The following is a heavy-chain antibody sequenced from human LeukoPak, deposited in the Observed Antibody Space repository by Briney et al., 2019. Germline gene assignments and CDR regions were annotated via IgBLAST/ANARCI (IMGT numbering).Heavy chain of an antibody. D-gene: IGHD3-10*01. CDR1: GVSVSSTNYY. CDR3: ARDRGITTARGVPSWFDP. J-gene: IGHJ5*02. CDR2: IYTTGSP. Sequence: TLSLTCTVSGVSVSSTNYYWTWIRQPAGKGLEWIGRIYTTGSPSYSPSLKSRATISVDTSTNQFSLKLTSVSAADTAVYYCARDRGITTARGVPSWFDPWGQGILVTVSS. V-gene: IGHV4-61*02.